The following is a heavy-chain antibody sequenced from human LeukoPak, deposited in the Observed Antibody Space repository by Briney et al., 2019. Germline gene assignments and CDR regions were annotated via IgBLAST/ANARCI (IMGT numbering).Heavy chain of an antibody. Sequence: KPSETLSLTCTVSGGSISSSSYYWGWIRQPPGKGLEWIGSIYYSGPTYYNPSLKSRVTISVDTSKNQFSLKLSSVTAADTAVYYCARVGGEYYYDSSGYYCSAFDYWGQGTLVTVSS. CDR1: GGSISSSSYY. CDR2: IYYSGPT. V-gene: IGHV4-39*07. J-gene: IGHJ4*02. CDR3: ARVGGEYYYDSSGYYCSAFDY. D-gene: IGHD3-22*01.